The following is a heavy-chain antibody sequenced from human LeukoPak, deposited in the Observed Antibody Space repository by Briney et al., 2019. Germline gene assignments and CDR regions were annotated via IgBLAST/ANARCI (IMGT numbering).Heavy chain of an antibody. Sequence: PSETLSLTCTVSGGSISSYYWSWIRQPAGKGLEWIGRIYTSGSTNYNPSLKSRVTMPVDTSKNQFSLKLSSVTAADTAVYYCARGGGGYSYGDYFDYWGQGTLVTVSS. CDR1: GGSISSYY. CDR3: ARGGGGYSYGDYFDY. D-gene: IGHD5-18*01. CDR2: IYTSGST. V-gene: IGHV4-4*07. J-gene: IGHJ4*02.